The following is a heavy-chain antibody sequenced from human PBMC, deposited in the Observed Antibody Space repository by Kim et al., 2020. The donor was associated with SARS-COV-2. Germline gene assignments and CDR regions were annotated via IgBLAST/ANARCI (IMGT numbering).Heavy chain of an antibody. CDR1: GYTFTGYY. D-gene: IGHD3-9*01. Sequence: ASVKVSCKASGYTFTGYYMHWVRQAPGQGLEWMGWINPNSGGTNYAQKFQGRVTMTRDTSISTAYMELSRLRSDDTAVYYCARERGPDERRYFDWHYYYGMDVWGQGTTVTVSS. J-gene: IGHJ6*02. CDR2: INPNSGGT. V-gene: IGHV1-2*02. CDR3: ARERGPDERRYFDWHYYYGMDV.